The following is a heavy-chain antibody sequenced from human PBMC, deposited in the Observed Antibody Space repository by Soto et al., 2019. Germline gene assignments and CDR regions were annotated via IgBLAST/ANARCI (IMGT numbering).Heavy chain of an antibody. CDR3: ARVWGYYFDY. CDR2: IYYSGST. Sequence: TLSLTCTVSNDSISPYYWSWIRQPPGKGLEWIGFIYYSGSTTYNPSLKSRVTISVDTSKNQFSLKLSSVTAADTAVYYCARVWGYYFDYWGQGTLVTGSS. D-gene: IGHD2-21*01. V-gene: IGHV4-59*01. J-gene: IGHJ4*02. CDR1: NDSISPYY.